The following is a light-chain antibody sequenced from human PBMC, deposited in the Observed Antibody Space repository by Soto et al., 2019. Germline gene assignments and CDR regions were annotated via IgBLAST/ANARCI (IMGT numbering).Light chain of an antibody. CDR3: QQYANSPIT. CDR1: QSVSSSY. Sequence: ETELTQSPGTLSLSPGQLATLSCRASQSVSSSYLAWYQQKPGQAPRLLISGASSRATGIPDRFSGSGSGTDVTLTIGRLEPEDFAVYFCQQYANSPITFGQGTRLEI. CDR2: GAS. J-gene: IGKJ5*01. V-gene: IGKV3-20*01.